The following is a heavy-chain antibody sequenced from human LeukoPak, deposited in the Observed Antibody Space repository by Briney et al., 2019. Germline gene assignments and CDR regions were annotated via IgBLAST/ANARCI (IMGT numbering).Heavy chain of an antibody. J-gene: IGHJ6*02. Sequence: GGSLRLSCAASGFTVSSNYMSWVRQAPGKGLVWVSVIYSGGSTYYADSVKGRFTISRDNSRNTLYLQMNSLRAEDTAVYYCARTATSYYYYGMDVWGQGTTVTVSS. CDR2: IYSGGST. D-gene: IGHD2-15*01. V-gene: IGHV3-66*01. CDR3: ARTATSYYYYGMDV. CDR1: GFTVSSNY.